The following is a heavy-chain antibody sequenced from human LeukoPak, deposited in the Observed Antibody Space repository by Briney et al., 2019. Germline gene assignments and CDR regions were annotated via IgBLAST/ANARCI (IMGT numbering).Heavy chain of an antibody. CDR2: ISSSSSYI. CDR1: GFTFSSYS. Sequence: GGSLRLSCAASGFTFSSYSMNWVRQAPGKGLEWVSSISSSSSYIYYADSVKGRFTISRDNAKNSLYLQMNSLRAEDTAVYYCARKEGEYSSSWQIDYWGQGTLVTVSP. D-gene: IGHD6-13*01. V-gene: IGHV3-21*01. J-gene: IGHJ4*02. CDR3: ARKEGEYSSSWQIDY.